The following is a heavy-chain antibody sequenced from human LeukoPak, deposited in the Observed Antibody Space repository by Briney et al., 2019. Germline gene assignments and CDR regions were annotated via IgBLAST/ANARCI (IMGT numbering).Heavy chain of an antibody. CDR2: ISSSGGST. J-gene: IGHJ1*01. V-gene: IGHV3-23*01. CDR1: GFTFNSYA. Sequence: PGGSLRLSCAASGFTFNSYAMSWVRQAPGKGLEWVSSISSSGGSTYYVDSVKGRFTISRDNSKNTLYLQMNSLRAEDTAVYYCAKDDASAEYFQHWGQGTLVTVSS. CDR3: AKDDASAEYFQH.